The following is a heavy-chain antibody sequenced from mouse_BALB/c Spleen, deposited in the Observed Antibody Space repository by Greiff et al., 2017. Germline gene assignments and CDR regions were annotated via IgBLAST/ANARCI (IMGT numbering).Heavy chain of an antibody. V-gene: IGHV2-9*02. CDR1: GFSLTSYG. D-gene: IGHD1-2*01. Sequence: VQLQESGPGLVAPSQSLSITCTVSGFSLTSYGVHWVRQPPGKGLEWLGVIWAGGSTNYNSALMSRLSISKDNSKSQVFLKMNSLQTDDTAMYYCAREGLLRLPAMDYWGQGTSVTVSS. J-gene: IGHJ4*01. CDR3: AREGLLRLPAMDY. CDR2: IWAGGST.